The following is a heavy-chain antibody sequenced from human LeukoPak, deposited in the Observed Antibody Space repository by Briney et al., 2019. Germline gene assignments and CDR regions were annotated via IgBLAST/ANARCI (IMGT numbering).Heavy chain of an antibody. V-gene: IGHV3-30*04. CDR3: ARGPYYDFWSGYLDFDY. Sequence: GGALRLSCAASGFTFSSYAMHWVRQAPGKGLEGVAVISYDGSNKYYADSVKGRFTISRDSSKNTLYLQMNSLRAEDTAVYYCARGPYYDFWSGYLDFDYWGQGTLVTVSS. J-gene: IGHJ4*02. CDR1: GFTFSSYA. CDR2: ISYDGSNK. D-gene: IGHD3-3*01.